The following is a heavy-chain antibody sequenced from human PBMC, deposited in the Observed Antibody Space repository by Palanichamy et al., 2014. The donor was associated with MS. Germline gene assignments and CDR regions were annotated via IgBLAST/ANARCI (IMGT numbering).Heavy chain of an antibody. CDR1: GFTFRDYW. D-gene: IGHD5-24*01. Sequence: EVQLVESGGGLVQPGGSLRLSCVVFGFTFRDYWMSWVRQTPGKGLEWVANINKDGSEKHYVDSVRGRFTISRDNAKNSLYLQMSSLRVEDTAVYYCARDNSGDGWYYWGQGTLVPVSS. V-gene: IGHV3-7*03. CDR2: INKDGSEK. CDR3: ARDNSGDGWYY. J-gene: IGHJ4*02.